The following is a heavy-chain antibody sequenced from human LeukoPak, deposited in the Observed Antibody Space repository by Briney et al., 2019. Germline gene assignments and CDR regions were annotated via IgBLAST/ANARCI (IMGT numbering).Heavy chain of an antibody. D-gene: IGHD2-21*01. CDR2: ISSSGSTI. CDR3: AKAPVTSCRGAYCYPFDS. J-gene: IGHJ4*02. Sequence: GGSLRLSCAASGFTFSSYDMNWVRQAPGKGLEWVSYISSSGSTIFYADSVKGRFTISRDNAKNSLNLHMNSLRAEDAAVYFCAKAPVTSCRGAYCYPFDSWGQGTLVTVSS. V-gene: IGHV3-48*03. CDR1: GFTFSSYD.